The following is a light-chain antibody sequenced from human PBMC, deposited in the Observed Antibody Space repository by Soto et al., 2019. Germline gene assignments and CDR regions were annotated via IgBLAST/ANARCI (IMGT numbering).Light chain of an antibody. CDR2: DAS. V-gene: IGKV3-20*01. Sequence: EIVLTQSPGTLSLSPGERATLSCRASQTVAKNYLAWYQQQPGQAPRLLIYDASTRATGIPDRFTGSGSATDFTLTINRLEPEDFAVYYCQQDASAPLTFGGGTKVEIK. CDR1: QTVAKNY. J-gene: IGKJ4*01. CDR3: QQDASAPLT.